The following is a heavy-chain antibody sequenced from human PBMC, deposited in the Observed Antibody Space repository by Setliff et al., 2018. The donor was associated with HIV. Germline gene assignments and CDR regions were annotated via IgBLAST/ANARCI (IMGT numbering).Heavy chain of an antibody. CDR3: ARGGNSRAAWFDS. CDR2: IHYTGSN. CDR1: GGSVTSGGHY. D-gene: IGHD5-12*01. Sequence: LSLTCTVSGGSVTSGGHYWSWVRQQPGKAPEWIGYIHYTGSNFYNPSLTDRLTISVDTSKNQFSLKLSYVTAADTAVYYCARGGNSRAAWFDSWGQGTLVTSPQ. J-gene: IGHJ5*01. V-gene: IGHV4-31*02.